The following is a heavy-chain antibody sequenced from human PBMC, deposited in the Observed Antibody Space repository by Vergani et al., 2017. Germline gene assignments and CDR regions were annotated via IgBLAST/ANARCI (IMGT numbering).Heavy chain of an antibody. CDR3: VKGLGYGSLSPAEI. J-gene: IGHJ4*02. D-gene: IGHD5-18*01. CDR1: GFTFSSYA. CDR2: ISSNGGST. Sequence: EVQLVESGGGLVQPGGSLRLSCSASGFTFSSYAMHWVRQAPGKGLEYVSAISSNGGSTYYADSVNGRFTISRDNSKKTLYLQMSSLRAEDTAVYYCVKGLGYGSLSPAEIWGQGTLVTVSS. V-gene: IGHV3-64D*06.